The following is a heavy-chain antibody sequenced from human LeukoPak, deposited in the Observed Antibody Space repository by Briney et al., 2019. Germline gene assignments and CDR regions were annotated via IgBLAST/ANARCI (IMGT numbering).Heavy chain of an antibody. D-gene: IGHD2-15*01. J-gene: IGHJ4*02. CDR2: ISSNGGST. CDR1: GFTFSSYA. V-gene: IGHV3-64D*06. Sequence: GGSLRLSCSASGFTFSSYAMHWVRQAPGKGLEYVSAISSNGGSTYYADSVKGRFTVSRDNSKNTLYLQMSSLRAEDTAVYYCVRVAATAFLDYWGQGTLVTVSS. CDR3: VRVAATAFLDY.